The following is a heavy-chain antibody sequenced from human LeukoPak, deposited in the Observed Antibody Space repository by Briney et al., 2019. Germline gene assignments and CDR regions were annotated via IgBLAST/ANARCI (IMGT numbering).Heavy chain of an antibody. CDR2: ISAYNGNT. CDR3: ARGPGGRSGYYPLEDYYYYHYMDV. D-gene: IGHD3-22*01. CDR1: GYTFTSYG. J-gene: IGHJ6*03. Sequence: ASVKVSCKASGYTFTSYGISWVRQAPGQGLEWMGWISAYNGNTNYAQKLQGRVTMTTDTSTSTAYMELRSLRSDNTAVYYCARGPGGRSGYYPLEDYYYYHYMDVWGKGTTVTVSS. V-gene: IGHV1-18*01.